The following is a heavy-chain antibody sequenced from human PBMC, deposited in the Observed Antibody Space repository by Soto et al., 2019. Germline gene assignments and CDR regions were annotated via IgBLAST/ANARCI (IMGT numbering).Heavy chain of an antibody. CDR2: IYYSGST. V-gene: IGHV4-39*01. Sequence: SETLSLTCTVSGGSISSSSYYWGWIRQPPGKGLEWIGSIYYSGSTYYNPSLKSRVTISVDTSKNQFSLKLSSVTAADTAVYYCARHPFEYSSSSGSYYFDYWGQGTLVTVSS. CDR1: GGSISSSSYY. CDR3: ARHPFEYSSSSGSYYFDY. D-gene: IGHD6-6*01. J-gene: IGHJ4*02.